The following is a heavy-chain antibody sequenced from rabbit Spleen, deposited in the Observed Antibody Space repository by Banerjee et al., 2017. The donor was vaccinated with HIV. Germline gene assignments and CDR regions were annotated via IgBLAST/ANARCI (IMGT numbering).Heavy chain of an antibody. CDR3: ARCNSGDYGDFNL. CDR1: GFSFSGNYY. D-gene: IGHD1-1*01. Sequence: QEQLEESGGGLVQPEGSLTLTCRASGFSFSGNYYMCWVRQAPGKGLEWIGCIYAGSASTYYASWAKGRFTITRSTSLNTVTLQMTSLTAADTATYFCARCNSGDYGDFNLWGPGTLVTVS. J-gene: IGHJ4*01. V-gene: IGHV1S43*01. CDR2: IYAGSAST.